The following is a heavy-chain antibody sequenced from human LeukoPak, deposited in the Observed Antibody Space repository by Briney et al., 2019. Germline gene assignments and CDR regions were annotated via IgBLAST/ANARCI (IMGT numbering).Heavy chain of an antibody. CDR2: IYYSGNT. J-gene: IGHJ4*02. CDR1: GGSISSYY. D-gene: IGHD3-16*01. Sequence: PSETLSLTCTFSGGSISSYYWIWIRQPPGKGLEWIGFIYYSGNTNYNPSLKSRVTISVDTSKEQFSLKVNSVTAADTAVYYCTRGAGWLIDYWGQGILVTVSS. V-gene: IGHV4-59*01. CDR3: TRGAGWLIDY.